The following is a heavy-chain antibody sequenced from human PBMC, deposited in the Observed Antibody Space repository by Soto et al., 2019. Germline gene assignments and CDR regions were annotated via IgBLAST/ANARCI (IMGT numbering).Heavy chain of an antibody. V-gene: IGHV1-3*01. CDR1: GYTFTSYA. CDR3: ARDPGALWFGESDLDY. D-gene: IGHD3-10*01. Sequence: QVQLVQSGAEVKKPGASVKVSCKASGYTFTSYAMHWVRQAPGQRLEWMGWINAGNGNTKYSQKFQGRVTITRDTPASTAYMELSSLRSEDTAVDYCARDPGALWFGESDLDYWGQGTLVTVSS. CDR2: INAGNGNT. J-gene: IGHJ4*02.